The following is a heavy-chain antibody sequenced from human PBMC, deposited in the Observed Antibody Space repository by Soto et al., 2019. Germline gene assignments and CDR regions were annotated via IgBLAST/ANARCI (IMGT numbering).Heavy chain of an antibody. J-gene: IGHJ3*02. V-gene: IGHV1-18*01. D-gene: IGHD3-3*01. CDR1: GYTFTSYG. CDR3: ARDSSDFWSGFDAFDI. CDR2: ISAYNGNT. Sequence: ASVKVSCKASGYTFTSYGISWVRQAPGQGLEWMGWISAYNGNTNYAQKLQGRVTMTTDTSTSTAYMELRSLRSDDTAVYYCARDSSDFWSGFDAFDIWGQGTMGTVS.